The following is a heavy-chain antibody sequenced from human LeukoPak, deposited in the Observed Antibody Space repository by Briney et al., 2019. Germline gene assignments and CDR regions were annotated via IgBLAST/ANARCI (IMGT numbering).Heavy chain of an antibody. Sequence: SETLSLTCAVYGGSFGGYYWSWIRQPPGKGLEWIGEINHSGSTNYNPSLKSRVTISVDTSKNQFSLKLSFVTAADTAVYYCASRTHYDFWSGYYYYMDVWGKGTTVTVSS. D-gene: IGHD3-3*01. J-gene: IGHJ6*03. CDR1: GGSFGGYY. CDR3: ASRTHYDFWSGYYYYMDV. CDR2: INHSGST. V-gene: IGHV4-34*01.